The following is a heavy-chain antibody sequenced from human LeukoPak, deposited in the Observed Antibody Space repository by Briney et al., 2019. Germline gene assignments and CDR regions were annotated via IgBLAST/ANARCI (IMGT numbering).Heavy chain of an antibody. CDR1: GFIFNNYW. CDR3: ARDEVGVAVAGTGYYYYYYGMDV. D-gene: IGHD6-19*01. CDR2: VKNDGSTT. J-gene: IGHJ6*02. Sequence: GGSLRLSCAASGFIFNNYWMHWVRQAPGKGLVWVSRVKNDGSTTNYADSVKGRFTISRDNAKNILYLQMKSLRAEDTAVYYCARDEVGVAVAGTGYYYYYYGMDVWGQGTTVTVSS. V-gene: IGHV3-74*01.